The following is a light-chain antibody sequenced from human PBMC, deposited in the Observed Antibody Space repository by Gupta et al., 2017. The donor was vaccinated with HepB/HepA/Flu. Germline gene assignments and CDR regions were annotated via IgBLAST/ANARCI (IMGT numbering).Light chain of an antibody. V-gene: IGKV1-9*01. Sequence: LTQSPSFLSASVGDRVTITCRASQGIASSLGWYQQKPGKAPKFLIYAASTLQSGVPSRFSGSGSGTEFTLTINSLQPEDIATYYCQQLKNYPLTFGGGTTVEIK. CDR1: QGIASS. CDR3: QQLKNYPLT. CDR2: AAS. J-gene: IGKJ4*01.